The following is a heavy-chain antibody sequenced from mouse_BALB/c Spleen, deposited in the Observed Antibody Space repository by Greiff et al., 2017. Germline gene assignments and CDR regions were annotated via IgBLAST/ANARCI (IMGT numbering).Heavy chain of an antibody. CDR2: IDPYNGGT. J-gene: IGHJ2*01. Sequence: EVQVVESGPELVKPGASVKVSCKASGYAFTSYNMYWVKQSHGKSLEWIGYIDPYNGGTSYNQKFKGKATLTVDKSSSTAYMHLNSLTSEDSAVYYCARWGITTVVADDWGQGTTLTVSS. V-gene: IGHV1S135*01. CDR3: ARWGITTVVADD. CDR1: GYAFTSYN. D-gene: IGHD1-1*01.